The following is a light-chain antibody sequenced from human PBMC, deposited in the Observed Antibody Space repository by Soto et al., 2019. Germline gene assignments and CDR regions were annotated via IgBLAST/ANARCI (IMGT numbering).Light chain of an antibody. J-gene: IGLJ1*01. CDR2: RNN. CDR3: AAWDATLDGYV. V-gene: IGLV1-47*01. Sequence: QSVLTQPPSASGTPGQRVTISCSGSSSNIGSNYVYWYQQLPGTAPKLLIYRNNQRPSGVPDRFSGSKSGTSASLAISGLRSEDEADYYCAAWDATLDGYVFGTGTKLTVL. CDR1: SSNIGSNY.